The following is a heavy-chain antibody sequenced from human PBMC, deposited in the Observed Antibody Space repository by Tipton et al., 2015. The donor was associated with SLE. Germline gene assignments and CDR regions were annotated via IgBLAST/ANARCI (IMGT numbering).Heavy chain of an antibody. D-gene: IGHD1/OR15-1a*01. CDR1: GFTFTSYS. V-gene: IGHV3-23*01. CDR3: AKDRLEQQCPRGYFDL. J-gene: IGHJ2*01. CDR2: TSVSGTNT. Sequence: SLRLSCVASGFTFTSYSMTWVRQAPGKGLEWVSITSVSGTNTYYADSVKGRFTISRDNSKNTLYLQMNSLRVEDTAVYYCAKDRLEQQCPRGYFDLWGRGALVTVSS.